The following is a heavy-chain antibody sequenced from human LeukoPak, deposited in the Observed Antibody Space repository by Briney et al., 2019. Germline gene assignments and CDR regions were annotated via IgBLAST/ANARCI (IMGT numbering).Heavy chain of an antibody. Sequence: ETLSLTCTVSGGSISSSSYYWGWIRQPPGKGLEWIGSIYYSGSSYYNPSLKSRVTISVDTSKNQFSLKLSSVTAADTAVYYCARRLAGTEDYSGQGTLVTVSS. CDR3: ARRLAGTEDY. CDR2: IYYSGSS. D-gene: IGHD2-8*02. V-gene: IGHV4-39*01. CDR1: GGSISSSSYY. J-gene: IGHJ4*02.